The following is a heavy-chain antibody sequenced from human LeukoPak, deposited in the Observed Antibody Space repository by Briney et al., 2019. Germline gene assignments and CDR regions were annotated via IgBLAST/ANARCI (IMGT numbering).Heavy chain of an antibody. Sequence: ASETLSLTCVVSGYSISSGFWWSWVRQPPGKGLEWIGEIHRSGSTNYNPALKSRVTISVDKSKNQFSLKLSSVTATDTAIYFCARNGHSSADYWGQGTLVTVSS. J-gene: IGHJ4*02. CDR1: GYSISSGFW. D-gene: IGHD4-17*01. V-gene: IGHV4-4*02. CDR2: IHRSGST. CDR3: ARNGHSSADY.